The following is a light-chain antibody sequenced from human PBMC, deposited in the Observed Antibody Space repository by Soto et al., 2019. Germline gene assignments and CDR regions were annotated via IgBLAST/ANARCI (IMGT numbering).Light chain of an antibody. CDR1: QSVSSSY. CDR2: GAS. J-gene: IGKJ1*01. CDR3: QKYGSSPWT. V-gene: IGKV3-20*01. Sequence: EIVLTQSPGTLSLSPGERATLSCRASQSVSSSYLAWYQQKPGQAPRLLIYGASSRATGIPDRFSGSGSGTDFTLTISRLEPEDLAVYYCQKYGSSPWTFGHRTKVDIK.